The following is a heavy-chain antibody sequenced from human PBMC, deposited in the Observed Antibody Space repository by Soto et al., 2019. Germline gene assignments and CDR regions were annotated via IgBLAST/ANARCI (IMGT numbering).Heavy chain of an antibody. D-gene: IGHD1-7*01. J-gene: IGHJ4*02. CDR1: GFTFSSYG. CDR3: AKDRRAGGNYGFYSDF. Sequence: EVQLLESGGGLVQPGGSLRLSCAASGFTFSSYGMTWVRQAPGKGLEWVSFSSATGAGTYYADSVKGRFTIYRDNSKNTLYLQMTSPSADNTAVYYCAKDRRAGGNYGFYSDFWGQGALVIVSS. CDR2: SSATGAGT. V-gene: IGHV3-23*01.